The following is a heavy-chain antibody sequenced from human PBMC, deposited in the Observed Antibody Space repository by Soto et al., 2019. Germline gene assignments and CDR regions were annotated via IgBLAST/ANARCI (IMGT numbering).Heavy chain of an antibody. Sequence: ASVKVSCKASGYTFTGYYMHWVRQAPGQGLEWMGWINPNSGGTNYAQKFQGRVTMTRDTSISTAYMELSRLRSDDTAVYYCARSGSSGYYLTGAFDIWGQGTMVTVSS. V-gene: IGHV1-2*02. CDR1: GYTFTGYY. J-gene: IGHJ3*02. CDR3: ARSGSSGYYLTGAFDI. CDR2: INPNSGGT. D-gene: IGHD3-22*01.